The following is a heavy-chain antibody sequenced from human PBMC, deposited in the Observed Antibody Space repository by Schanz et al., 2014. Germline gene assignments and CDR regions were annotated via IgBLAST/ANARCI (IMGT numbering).Heavy chain of an antibody. CDR2: ISGSGGST. CDR1: GFTFSSYT. CDR3: RLWFGELYYGMDV. J-gene: IGHJ6*02. V-gene: IGHV3-23*04. D-gene: IGHD3-10*01. Sequence: EVQLVESGGGLVQPGGSLRFSCAASGFTFSSYTMSCVRQAPGKGGEWVSAISGSGGSTYYADSVKGRFTISRDNSKNTLYLQMNSLRAEDTAVYYCRLWFGELYYGMDVWGQGTTVTVSS.